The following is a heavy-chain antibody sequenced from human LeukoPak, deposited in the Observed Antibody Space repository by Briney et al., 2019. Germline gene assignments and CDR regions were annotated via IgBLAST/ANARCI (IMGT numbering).Heavy chain of an antibody. J-gene: IGHJ5*02. V-gene: IGHV4-4*07. D-gene: IGHD3-10*01. CDR3: ARDVKGSGSYYNRYNWFDP. CDR1: GGSISSYY. Sequence: PSETLSLTCTVSGGSISSYYWSWIRQPAGKGLEWIGRIYTSGSTNYNPSLKSRVTMSVDTSKNQFSLKLSSVTAADTAVHYCARDVKGSGSYYNRYNWFDPWGQGTLVTVSS. CDR2: IYTSGST.